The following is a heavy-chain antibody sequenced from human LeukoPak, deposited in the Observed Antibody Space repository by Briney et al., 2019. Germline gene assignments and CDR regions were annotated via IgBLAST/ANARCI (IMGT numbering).Heavy chain of an antibody. CDR3: ARGATRFDY. Sequence: PSETLSLTCTASGCSISSYYWSWIRQPPGKGLEWIGYIYYSGSTNYNPSLKSRVTISVDTSKNQFSLKLSPVTAADTAVYYCARGATRFDYGGQGTLVTVSS. CDR2: IYYSGST. J-gene: IGHJ4*02. V-gene: IGHV4-59*01. D-gene: IGHD1-26*01. CDR1: GCSISSYY.